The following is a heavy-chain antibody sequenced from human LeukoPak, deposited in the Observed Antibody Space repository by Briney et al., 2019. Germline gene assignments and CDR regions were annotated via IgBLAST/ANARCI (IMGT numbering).Heavy chain of an antibody. CDR3: AKDRGAVTGTFDY. Sequence: GGSLRLSCAASGFTFSTYAMSWVRQAPGKGLEWVSGLTGGGGGTSYADSVKGRFTISRDNSKNTLYLQMNSLRAEDTAVYYCAKDRGAVTGTFDYWGQGTLVTVSS. J-gene: IGHJ4*02. CDR1: GFTFSTYA. D-gene: IGHD1-14*01. CDR2: LTGGGGGT. V-gene: IGHV3-23*01.